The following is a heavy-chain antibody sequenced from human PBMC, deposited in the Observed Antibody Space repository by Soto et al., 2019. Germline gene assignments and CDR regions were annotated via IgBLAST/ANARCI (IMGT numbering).Heavy chain of an antibody. CDR2: IYYSGST. J-gene: IGHJ6*02. CDR1: GGSISSSSYY. D-gene: IGHD3-3*01. CDR3: ATYYDFSLIDYYYGMDV. V-gene: IGHV4-39*01. Sequence: SETLSLTCTVSGGSISSSSYYWGWIRQPPGKGLEWIGSIYYSGSTYYNPSLKSRVTISGDTSKNQFSLKLSSVTAADTAVYYCATYYDFSLIDYYYGMDVWGQGTTVTVSS.